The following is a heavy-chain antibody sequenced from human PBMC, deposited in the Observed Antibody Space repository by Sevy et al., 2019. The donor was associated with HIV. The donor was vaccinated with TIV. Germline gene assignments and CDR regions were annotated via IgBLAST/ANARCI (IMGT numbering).Heavy chain of an antibody. D-gene: IGHD2-21*02. CDR3: ARDSGYCGGDCYGPGGY. CDR1: GFTFSSYA. J-gene: IGHJ4*02. CDR2: ISYDDGSNR. V-gene: IGHV3-30-3*01. Sequence: GGSLRLSCAASGFTFSSYALHWVRQAPGKGLEWVAVISYDDGSNRNYADSVKGRFTISRDNSKKTVYLQMNSLRTEDTAVYYCARDSGYCGGDCYGPGGYWGQRTLVTVSS.